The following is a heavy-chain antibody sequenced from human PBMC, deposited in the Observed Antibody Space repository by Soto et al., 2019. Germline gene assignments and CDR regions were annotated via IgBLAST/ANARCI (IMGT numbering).Heavy chain of an antibody. V-gene: IGHV3-23*01. CDR3: SKGEMSTIRNSFDP. J-gene: IGHJ5*02. CDR2: LSRSGGAT. D-gene: IGHD1-7*01. CDR1: GFNTRFYS. Sequence: SLRLSCTASGFNTRFYSMSWVRQTPGKGLEWVAALSRSGGATYYADSVRGQFTISRDASKDTLFLQMSNLRAEDTALYYCSKGEMSTIRNSFDPWGQGTLVTV.